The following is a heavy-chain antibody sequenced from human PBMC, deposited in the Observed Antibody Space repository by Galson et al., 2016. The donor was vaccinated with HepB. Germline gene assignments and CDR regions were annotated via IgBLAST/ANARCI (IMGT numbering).Heavy chain of an antibody. Sequence: SLRLSCAVSGFTFSTYWMAWVRQAPGKGLEWVANIKQDGSEKNYVDSVKGRFILSRDNAKNSLYLQMSSLRVEDTAVYYCARIPYGGNGPFDIWGQGTMVTVSS. CDR3: ARIPYGGNGPFDI. CDR2: IKQDGSEK. V-gene: IGHV3-7*03. CDR1: GFTFSTYW. J-gene: IGHJ3*02. D-gene: IGHD4-23*01.